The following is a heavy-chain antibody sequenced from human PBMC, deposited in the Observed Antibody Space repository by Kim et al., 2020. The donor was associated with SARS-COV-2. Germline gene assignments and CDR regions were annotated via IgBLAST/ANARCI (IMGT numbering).Heavy chain of an antibody. CDR1: GVAFSDSP. Sequence: GGSLRLSCATSGVAFSDSPLHWVRQSPGTGLEWVALISSDGTQKNYANSVRGRFTISRDISKRTLFLQMNSLRPEDTAVYYCATDWATFSSGTYVFDFWGRGTMVTVSS. J-gene: IGHJ4*02. CDR3: ATDWATFSSGTYVFDF. CDR2: ISSDGTQK. V-gene: IGHV3-30*04. D-gene: IGHD3-10*01.